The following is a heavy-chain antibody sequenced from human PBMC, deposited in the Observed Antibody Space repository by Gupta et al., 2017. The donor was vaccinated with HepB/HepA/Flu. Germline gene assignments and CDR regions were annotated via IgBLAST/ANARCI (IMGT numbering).Heavy chain of an antibody. D-gene: IGHD3-10*01. Sequence: QVQLQESGPGLVQPSQTLSLTCTVSGGSISSDDYYWSWIRQPPGKGLECIGYIYYSGSTYYNPSLKSRVTTSVDTAKNQFSLKLSSVTAADTAVYYCARGFGDWFDPWGQGTLVTVSS. CDR1: GGSISSDDYY. J-gene: IGHJ5*02. V-gene: IGHV4-30-4*01. CDR2: IYYSGST. CDR3: ARGFGDWFDP.